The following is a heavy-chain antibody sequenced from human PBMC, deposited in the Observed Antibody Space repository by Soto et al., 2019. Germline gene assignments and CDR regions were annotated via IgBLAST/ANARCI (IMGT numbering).Heavy chain of an antibody. V-gene: IGHV3-53*01. CDR1: GFTVSTNY. CDR3: ARMGVWGNFRYADY. CDR2: TSNGGNT. D-gene: IGHD3-16*01. Sequence: GGSLRLSCAASGFTVSTNYISWVRQAPWKGLEWVSVTSNGGNTYYTDSVKGRCTISRDTSKNTLFLQMNSLRAEDTAVYYCARMGVWGNFRYADYWGQGTLVTVSS. J-gene: IGHJ4*02.